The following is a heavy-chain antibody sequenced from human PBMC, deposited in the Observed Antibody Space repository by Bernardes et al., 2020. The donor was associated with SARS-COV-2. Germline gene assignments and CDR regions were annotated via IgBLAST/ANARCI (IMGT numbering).Heavy chain of an antibody. J-gene: IGHJ4*02. D-gene: IGHD3-22*01. Sequence: GGSLRLSCAASGFTFNNYAMNWVRQAPGKGLEWVSGISASGGSTYYADSVKGRFTISRDNSKNTLYLQMNSLRAEDTAVYYCAKDGAQTIVAVINYFDQWGQGTLVTVSS. CDR3: AKDGAQTIVAVINYFDQ. V-gene: IGHV3-23*01. CDR1: GFTFNNYA. CDR2: ISASGGST.